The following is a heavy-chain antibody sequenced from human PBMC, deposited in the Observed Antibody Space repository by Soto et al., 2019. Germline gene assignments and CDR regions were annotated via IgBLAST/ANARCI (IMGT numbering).Heavy chain of an antibody. V-gene: IGHV3-23*01. Sequence: GGSLRLSCAASGFTFDNSTRSWVRQAPGKGVEWVSAISGSGGSTYYTYSVKGRFTISRDNAKSTLYLQLNGLPVDDTAVYDCAGGSSWTRVDYWGQGTLVTVSS. CDR2: ISGSGGST. J-gene: IGHJ4*02. CDR3: AGGSSWTRVDY. D-gene: IGHD6-13*01. CDR1: GFTFDNST.